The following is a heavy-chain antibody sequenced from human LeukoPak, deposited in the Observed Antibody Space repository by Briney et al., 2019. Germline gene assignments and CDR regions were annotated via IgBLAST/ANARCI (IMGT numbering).Heavy chain of an antibody. CDR2: IYTSGST. CDR1: GGSISSYY. CDR3: ASLGAGSTNYYFDY. D-gene: IGHD3-10*01. J-gene: IGHJ4*02. V-gene: IGHV4-4*07. Sequence: SETLSLACTVSGGSISSYYWSWIRQPAGKGLEWIGRIYTSGSTNYNPSLKSPVTMSVDTSKNQFSLKLSSVTAADTAVYYCASLGAGSTNYYFDYWGQGTLVTVSS.